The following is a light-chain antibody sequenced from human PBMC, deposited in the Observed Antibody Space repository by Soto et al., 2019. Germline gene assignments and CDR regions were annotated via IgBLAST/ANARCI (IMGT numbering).Light chain of an antibody. CDR3: SSYTSSSIDYV. Sequence: QSALTQPASVSGSPGQSITISCTGTSSDVGGYNYVSWYQQHPGKAPKLMIYEVSNRPSGVSNRFSGSKSGNTASLTISGXQAXXXADXYCSSYTSSSIDYVFGTGTKVTVL. CDR2: EVS. V-gene: IGLV2-14*01. J-gene: IGLJ1*01. CDR1: SSDVGGYNY.